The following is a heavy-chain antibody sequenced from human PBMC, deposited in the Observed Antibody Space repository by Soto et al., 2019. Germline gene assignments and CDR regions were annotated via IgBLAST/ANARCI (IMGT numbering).Heavy chain of an antibody. CDR1: GDSVSSTGAA. D-gene: IGHD6-19*01. Sequence: SQTLSLTCAISGDSVSSTGAAWSWIRQSPSRGLEWLGRTYYRSKWYSDYAVSVKSRITINPDTSKNQFSLQLNSVTPEDTAVYYCARGSYYSGWVWGQGTLVTGSS. CDR3: ARGSYYSGWV. V-gene: IGHV6-1*01. CDR2: TYYRSKWYS. J-gene: IGHJ4*02.